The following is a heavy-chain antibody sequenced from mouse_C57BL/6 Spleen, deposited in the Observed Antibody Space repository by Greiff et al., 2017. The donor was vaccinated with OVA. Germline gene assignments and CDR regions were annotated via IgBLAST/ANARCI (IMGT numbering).Heavy chain of an antibody. J-gene: IGHJ2*01. CDR1: GFSFNTYA. CDR2: IRSKSNNYAT. CDR3: VRDYGSSYAFDY. Sequence: EVQGVESGGGLVQPKGSLKLSCAASGFSFNTYAMNWVRQAPGKGLEWVARIRSKSNNYATYYADSVKDRFTISRDDSESMLYLQMNNLKTEDTAMYYCVRDYGSSYAFDYWGQGTTLTVSS. D-gene: IGHD1-1*01. V-gene: IGHV10-1*01.